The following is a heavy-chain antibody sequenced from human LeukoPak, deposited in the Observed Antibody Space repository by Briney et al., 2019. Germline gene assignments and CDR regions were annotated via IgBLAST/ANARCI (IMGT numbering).Heavy chain of an antibody. J-gene: IGHJ4*02. CDR2: ISSSGSTI. V-gene: IGHV3-48*03. D-gene: IGHD6-19*01. CDR3: AREAVAGTGFDY. Sequence: PGGSLRLSCAASGFTFNSYEMNWVRQAPGKGPEWVSYISSSGSTIYYADSVKGRFTISRDNAKNSLYLQMNSLRAEDTAVYYCAREAVAGTGFDYWGQGTLVTVSS. CDR1: GFTFNSYE.